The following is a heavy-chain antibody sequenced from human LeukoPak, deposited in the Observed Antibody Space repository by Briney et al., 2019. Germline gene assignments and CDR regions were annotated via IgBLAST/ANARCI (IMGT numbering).Heavy chain of an antibody. Sequence: GGSLRLSCGASGFTFSSYGMSWVRQAPGKGLEWVSAISGSGGRTQYADSVKGRFTISRDNSRNTLYLQMNSLRAEDTAAYYCAKDLGYDYVRGESNFYDYWGQGTLVTVSS. CDR2: ISGSGGRT. CDR1: GFTFSSYG. CDR3: AKDLGYDYVRGESNFYDY. V-gene: IGHV3-23*01. D-gene: IGHD3-16*01. J-gene: IGHJ4*02.